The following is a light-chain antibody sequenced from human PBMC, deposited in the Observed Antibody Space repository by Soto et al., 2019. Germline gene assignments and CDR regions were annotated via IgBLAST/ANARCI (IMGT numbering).Light chain of an antibody. J-gene: IGLJ3*02. V-gene: IGLV1-44*01. CDR1: GSNIGSNT. CDR2: TNN. Sequence: QLVLTQPPSASGTPGQRVTISCSGSGSNIGSNTVNWYQQLPGTAPKLLIYTNNQRPSGVPDRFSGSKSGTSASLAISGLQSEDEADYYCAAWDDSLNGWVFGGGTKLTVL. CDR3: AAWDDSLNGWV.